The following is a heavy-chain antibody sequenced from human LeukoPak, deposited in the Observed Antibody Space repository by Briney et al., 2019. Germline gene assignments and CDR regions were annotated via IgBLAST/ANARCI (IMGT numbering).Heavy chain of an antibody. J-gene: IGHJ4*02. Sequence: GGSLRLSCVASGFAFSGYGMHWVRQAPGKGLDWVSSISSSGNTYYADSVKGRFTISRDNSKSMLYLQMNSLRAEDTAVYYCVKGRISEDGLDFWGQGTLVTVSS. V-gene: IGHV3-23*01. CDR1: GFAFSGYG. CDR3: VKGRISEDGLDF. CDR2: ISSSGNT. D-gene: IGHD6-13*01.